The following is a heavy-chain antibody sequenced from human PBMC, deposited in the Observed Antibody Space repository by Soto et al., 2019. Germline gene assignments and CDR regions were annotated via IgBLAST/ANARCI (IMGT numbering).Heavy chain of an antibody. V-gene: IGHV3-23*01. J-gene: IGHJ4*02. Sequence: PGGSLRLSCVASGFTFSSYAMSWVRQAPGKGLEWVSSISGSETTTYYADSVKGRLTISRDNSNNKLYLQMSSLRAEDSAVYYCAKDMMTSEGMIVLALLDYWGQGALVTVSS. D-gene: IGHD3-22*01. CDR3: AKDMMTSEGMIVLALLDY. CDR1: GFTFSSYA. CDR2: ISGSETTT.